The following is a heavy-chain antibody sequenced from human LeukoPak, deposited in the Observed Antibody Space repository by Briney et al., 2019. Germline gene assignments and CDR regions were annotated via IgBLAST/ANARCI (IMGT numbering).Heavy chain of an antibody. CDR1: YYSISNTYY. Sequence: PSETLSLTCTVSYYSISNTYYWGWIRQPPGKGLEWIGSIYHSGNTYYNPSLKSRLTISVDTSKNQFSLRLSSVTAADTAVYYCARAHISTSYFDSWGPGTMVAVSS. CDR3: ARAHISTSYFDS. CDR2: IYHSGNT. V-gene: IGHV4-38-2*02. D-gene: IGHD3-9*01. J-gene: IGHJ4*02.